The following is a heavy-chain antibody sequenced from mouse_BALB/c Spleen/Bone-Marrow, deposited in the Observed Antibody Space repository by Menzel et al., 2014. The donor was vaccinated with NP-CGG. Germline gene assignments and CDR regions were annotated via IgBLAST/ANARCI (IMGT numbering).Heavy chain of an antibody. J-gene: IGHJ3*01. CDR2: IDPSDSYT. V-gene: IGHV1S127*01. CDR1: GYTFTSYW. CDR3: TRMWAY. Sequence: GAELVKPGASVKMPCKASGYTFTSYWMHWVKQRPGQGLEWIGTIDPSDSYTSYNQKFKGKATLTVDTSSSTAYMQLSSLTSEDSAVYYCTRMWAYWGQGTLVTVSA.